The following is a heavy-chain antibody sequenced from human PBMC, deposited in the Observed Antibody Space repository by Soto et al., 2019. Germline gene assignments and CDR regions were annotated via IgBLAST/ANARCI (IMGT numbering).Heavy chain of an antibody. CDR3: ARGVRLLPTSYYYYYMDV. J-gene: IGHJ6*03. CDR1: GYTFTSYD. D-gene: IGHD3-22*01. CDR2: MNPNSGNT. V-gene: IGHV1-8*01. Sequence: QVQLVQSGAEVKKPGASVKVSCKASGYTFTSYDINWVRQATGQGLEWMGWMNPNSGNTGYAQKFQGRVTMTRNTSISTAYMELSSLRSEDTAVYYCARGVRLLPTSYYYYYMDVWGKGTTVTFSS.